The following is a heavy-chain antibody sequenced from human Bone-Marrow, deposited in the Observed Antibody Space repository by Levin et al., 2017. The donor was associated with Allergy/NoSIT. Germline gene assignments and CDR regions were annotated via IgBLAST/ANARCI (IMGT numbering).Heavy chain of an antibody. CDR1: GYTLSDVS. Sequence: RGESLKISCKVSGYTLSDVSLHWLRQAPGKGFDWMGLLDHEDGETVYAQKFQGRVTMTEDTSTDTAYMELRSLRSEDTATYYCATDLFAYGSGTHYAWGQGTLVTVSS. V-gene: IGHV1-24*01. J-gene: IGHJ5*02. CDR3: ATDLFAYGSGTHYA. CDR2: LDHEDGET. D-gene: IGHD3-10*01.